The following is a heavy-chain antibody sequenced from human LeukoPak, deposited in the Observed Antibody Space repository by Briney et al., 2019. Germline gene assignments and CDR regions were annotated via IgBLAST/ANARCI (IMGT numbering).Heavy chain of an antibody. D-gene: IGHD3-10*01. CDR1: GFTFSSYW. Sequence: GGSLRLSCAASGFTFSSYWMSWVRQAPGKGLEWVANIKQDGSEKYYVDSVKGRFTISRDNAKNSLYLQMNSLRAEDTAVYYCAKAGVVRGVIGYYYMDVWGKGTTVTISS. CDR3: AKAGVVRGVIGYYYMDV. CDR2: IKQDGSEK. V-gene: IGHV3-7*03. J-gene: IGHJ6*03.